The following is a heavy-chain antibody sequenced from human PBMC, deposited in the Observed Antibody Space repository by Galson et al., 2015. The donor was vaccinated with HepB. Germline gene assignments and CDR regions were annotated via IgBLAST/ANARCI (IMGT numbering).Heavy chain of an antibody. CDR3: AREHDSSGYYPIFFDY. CDR1: GFTFSSYS. J-gene: IGHJ4*02. V-gene: IGHV3-21*01. D-gene: IGHD3-22*01. Sequence: SLRLSCAASGFTFSSYSMNWVRQAPGKGLEWVSSISSSSSYIYYADSVKGRFTISRDNAKNSLYLQINSLRAEDTAVYYCAREHDSSGYYPIFFDYWGQGTLVTVSS. CDR2: ISSSSSYI.